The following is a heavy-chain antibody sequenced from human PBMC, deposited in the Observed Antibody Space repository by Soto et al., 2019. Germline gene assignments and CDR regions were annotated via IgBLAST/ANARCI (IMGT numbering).Heavy chain of an antibody. CDR3: ARRYGPGFDY. CDR1: GGSISSYY. V-gene: IGHV4-59*08. Sequence: QVQLQESGPGLVKPSETLSLTCTVSGGSISSYYWSWIRQPPGKGLEWIGYIYYSGSTNYNPSLQGRVTISVDTSKNQFSLKLSSVTAADPAVYYCARRYGPGFDYWGQGTLVTVSS. D-gene: IGHD4-17*01. J-gene: IGHJ4*02. CDR2: IYYSGST.